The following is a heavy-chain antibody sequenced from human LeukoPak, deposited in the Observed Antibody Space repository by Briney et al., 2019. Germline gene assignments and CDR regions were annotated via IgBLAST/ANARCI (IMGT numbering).Heavy chain of an antibody. J-gene: IGHJ4*02. CDR2: ISSSGSAI. Sequence: GGSLRLSCAASGFTFSSYEMNWVRQAPGKGLEWVSYISSSGSAIYYADSVKGRFTISRDNAKNSLYLQMNSLTTEDTALYFCAKDAYSSVSPRYFDYWGQGTLVTVSS. CDR1: GFTFSSYE. D-gene: IGHD5-18*01. V-gene: IGHV3-48*03. CDR3: AKDAYSSVSPRYFDY.